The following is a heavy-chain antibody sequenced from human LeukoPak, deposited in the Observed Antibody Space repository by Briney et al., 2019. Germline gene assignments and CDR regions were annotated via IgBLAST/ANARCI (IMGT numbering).Heavy chain of an antibody. J-gene: IGHJ4*02. D-gene: IGHD3-9*01. V-gene: IGHV3-30*07. CDR3: AKESQTYYDIMTGYPNYYFDY. CDR1: GFTFSSYA. CDR2: ISYDGSNK. Sequence: GGSLRLSCAASGFTFSSYAMHWVRQAPGKGLEWVAVISYDGSNKYYADSVKGRFTISRDNSKNTLYLEMSSLRSDDTAVYYCAKESQTYYDIMTGYPNYYFDYWGQGTLVTVSS.